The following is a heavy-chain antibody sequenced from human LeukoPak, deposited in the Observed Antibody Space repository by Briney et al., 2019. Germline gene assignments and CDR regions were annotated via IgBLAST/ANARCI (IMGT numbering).Heavy chain of an antibody. CDR3: ARDEGYSSGWYLGY. J-gene: IGHJ4*02. D-gene: IGHD6-19*01. CDR2: IYYSGST. CDR1: GGSISSYY. V-gene: IGHV4-59*01. Sequence: SETLSLTCTVSGGSISSYYWSWIRQPPGKGLEWIGYIYYSGSTNYNPSLTSRVTISADTSKNQFSLKLSSVTAADTAMYYCARDEGYSSGWYLGYWGQGTLVTVSS.